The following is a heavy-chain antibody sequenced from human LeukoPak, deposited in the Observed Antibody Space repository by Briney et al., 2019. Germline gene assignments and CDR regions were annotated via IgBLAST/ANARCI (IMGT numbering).Heavy chain of an antibody. Sequence: GGSLRLSCAASGFTFNNYAMSWVRQAPGKGLEWVSVIYSGGSTYYAVSVKGRLTISRDNSKNTLYLQMNSLRAEDTAVYYCARDSGLGYSSAFDIWGQGTMVTVSS. CDR3: ARDSGLGYSSAFDI. CDR2: IYSGGST. CDR1: GFTFNNYA. J-gene: IGHJ3*02. V-gene: IGHV3-66*01. D-gene: IGHD5-18*01.